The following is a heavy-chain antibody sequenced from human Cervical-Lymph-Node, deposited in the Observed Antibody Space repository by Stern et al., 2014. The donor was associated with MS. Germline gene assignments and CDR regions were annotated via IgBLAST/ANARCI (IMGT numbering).Heavy chain of an antibody. D-gene: IGHD6-25*01. CDR2: ISYDGSSQ. J-gene: IGHJ4*02. CDR1: GFTFGRHS. V-gene: IGHV3-30-3*01. CDR3: ARPAAARYFDY. Sequence: EQLVESGGGVVQPGRSLRLSCATSGFTFGRHSMHWVRQAPGHGLEWVAIISYDGSSQHYADSVKGRFTISRDNSNNTLYLQMNSLKVEDTAMYYCARPAAARYFDYWGQGSQVTVSS.